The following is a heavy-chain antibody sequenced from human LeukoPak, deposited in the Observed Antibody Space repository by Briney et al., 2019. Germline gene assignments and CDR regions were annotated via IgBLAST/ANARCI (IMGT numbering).Heavy chain of an antibody. CDR1: GYTFTGYY. V-gene: IGHV1-2*02. CDR3: ARAEHSYYMDV. CDR2: INPNSGGT. Sequence: ASVKVSCKASGYTFTGYYMHWVRQAPGQGLEWMGWINPNSGGTNYAQKFQGRVTMTRDMSTSTVYMELSSLRSEDTAVYYCARAEHSYYMDVWGKGTTVTVSS. J-gene: IGHJ6*03.